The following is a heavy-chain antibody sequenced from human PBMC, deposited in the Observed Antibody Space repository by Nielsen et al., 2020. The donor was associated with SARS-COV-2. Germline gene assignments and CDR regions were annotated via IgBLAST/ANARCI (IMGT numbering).Heavy chain of an antibody. CDR3: ARGTLDYGDDDY. J-gene: IGHJ4*02. CDR2: VNYRGGT. Sequence: SETLSLTCAVYGGSFGGYYWSWIRQPPGKGLEWIGEVNYRGGTNYNPSLKSRVTISVDTSKNQFSLKLSSVTAADTAVYYCARGTLDYGDDDYWGQGTLVTVSS. CDR1: GGSFGGYY. V-gene: IGHV4-34*01. D-gene: IGHD4-17*01.